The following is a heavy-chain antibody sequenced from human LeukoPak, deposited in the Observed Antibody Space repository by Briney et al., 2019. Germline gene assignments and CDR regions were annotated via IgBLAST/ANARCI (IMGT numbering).Heavy chain of an antibody. CDR1: GGSISSGGYS. J-gene: IGHJ5*02. CDR3: ARLAEDGFDP. V-gene: IGHV4-61*08. Sequence: SETLSLTCAVSGGSISSGGYSWSWIRQPPGKGLEWIGYTYYSGSTNYNPSLKSRVTISVDTSKNQFSLKLSSVTAADTAVYYCARLAEDGFDPWGQGTLVTVSS. CDR2: TYYSGST.